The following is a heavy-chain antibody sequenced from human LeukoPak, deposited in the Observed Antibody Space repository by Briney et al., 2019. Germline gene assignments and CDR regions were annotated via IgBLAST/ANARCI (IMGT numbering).Heavy chain of an antibody. Sequence: GGSLRLSCAASGFTFSSYEMNWVRQAPGKGLEWVSFIRSFGSTMYYADSVKGRFTISRDNAKNSLYLQMNSLRAEDTAVYYCARDALSWQAAERHAVGSPWGQGTLVTVSS. CDR2: IRSFGSTM. D-gene: IGHD6-13*01. CDR3: ARDALSWQAAERHAVGSP. CDR1: GFTFSSYE. J-gene: IGHJ5*02. V-gene: IGHV3-48*03.